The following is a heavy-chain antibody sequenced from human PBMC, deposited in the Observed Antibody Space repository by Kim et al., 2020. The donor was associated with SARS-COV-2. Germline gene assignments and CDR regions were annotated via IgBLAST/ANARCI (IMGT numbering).Heavy chain of an antibody. J-gene: IGHJ4*02. CDR1: GFAFSNYV. D-gene: IGHD6-25*01. Sequence: GGSLRLSCTASGFAFSNYVMTWVRQAPGKGLEWVSSISNSGDTTRYADSVKGRFTISRDNSQNALYLQMNSLSADDTATYYCVPDQRLCGTTYYAWGQGTLVTVSS. CDR2: ISNSGDTT. V-gene: IGHV3-23*01. CDR3: VPDQRLCGTTYYA.